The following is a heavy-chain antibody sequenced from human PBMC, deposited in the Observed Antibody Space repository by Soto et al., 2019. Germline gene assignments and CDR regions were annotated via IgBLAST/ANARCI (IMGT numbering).Heavy chain of an antibody. Sequence: GGSLRLSCAASGFTFSSYAMHWVRQAPGKGLEWVAVISYDGSNTYYADSVKGRFTISRDNSKNTLYLQMNSPRAEDTAVYYCARDGIPAAIYYYYGMDVWGQGTTVTVSS. CDR2: ISYDGSNT. CDR1: GFTFSSYA. CDR3: ARDGIPAAIYYYYGMDV. V-gene: IGHV3-30-3*01. J-gene: IGHJ6*02. D-gene: IGHD2-2*01.